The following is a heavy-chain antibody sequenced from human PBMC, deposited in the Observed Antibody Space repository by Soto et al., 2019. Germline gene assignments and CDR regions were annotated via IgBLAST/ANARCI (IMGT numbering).Heavy chain of an antibody. D-gene: IGHD4-17*01. CDR3: ARSTVTPGRVMDV. V-gene: IGHV4-59*01. Sequence: GKGLEWIGYIYYSGSTNYNPSLKSRVTISVDTSKNQFSLKLSSVTAADTAVYYCARSTVTPGRVMDVWGKGTTVTVSS. CDR2: IYYSGST. J-gene: IGHJ6*03.